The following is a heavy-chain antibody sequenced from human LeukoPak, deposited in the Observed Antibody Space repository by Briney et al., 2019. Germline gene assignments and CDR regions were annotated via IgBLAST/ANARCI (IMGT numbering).Heavy chain of an antibody. CDR1: GFTFSSYE. J-gene: IGHJ6*04. V-gene: IGHV3-48*03. D-gene: IGHD3-10*02. Sequence: GGSLRLSCAASGFTFSSYEMNWVRQAPGKGLEWVSYISSSGSTIYYADSAKGRFTISRDNAKNSLYLQMNSLRAEDTAVYYCAELGITMIGGVWGRGTTVTISS. CDR3: AELGITMIGGV. CDR2: ISSSGSTI.